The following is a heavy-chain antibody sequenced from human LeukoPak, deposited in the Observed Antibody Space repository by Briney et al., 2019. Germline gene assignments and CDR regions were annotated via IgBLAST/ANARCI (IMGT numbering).Heavy chain of an antibody. V-gene: IGHV3-33*01. Sequence: GGSLRLSCAASGFTFSVYGMHWVRQAPGKGLEWVAVIWIDGSNKYYADSVKGRFTISRDNSKNTLYLQMNSLRAEDTAVYSCARASGPFDYWGQGTLVTVSS. J-gene: IGHJ4*02. D-gene: IGHD3-10*01. CDR2: IWIDGSNK. CDR1: GFTFSVYG. CDR3: ARASGPFDY.